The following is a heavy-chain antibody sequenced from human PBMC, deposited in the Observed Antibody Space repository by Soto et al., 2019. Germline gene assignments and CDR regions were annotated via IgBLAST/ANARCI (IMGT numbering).Heavy chain of an antibody. CDR2: IIPVFGLV. Sequence: QVHLLLQSGAEVKKPVSSVKVSCKASGGTPSNSAISWVRQAPGQGLEWMGGIIPVFGLVKYAQNFQGRVQITADESTNTAYMELSSLRPEDTAVYYCAGGRIVVVGSRAYYGMDVWGQGTTVTVSS. J-gene: IGHJ6*02. D-gene: IGHD3-22*01. V-gene: IGHV1-69*01. CDR3: AGGRIVVVGSRAYYGMDV. CDR1: GGTPSNSA.